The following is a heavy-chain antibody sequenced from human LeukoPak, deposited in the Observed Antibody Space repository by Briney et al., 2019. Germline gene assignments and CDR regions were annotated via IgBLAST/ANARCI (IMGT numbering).Heavy chain of an antibody. D-gene: IGHD3-3*01. CDR2: ISYDGSNK. J-gene: IGHJ6*02. CDR1: GFTFSSYA. V-gene: IGHV3-30-3*01. Sequence: GGSLRLSCAASGFTFSSYAMHWVRQAPGKGLEWVAVISYDGSNKHYADSVKGRFTISRDNSKNTLYLQMNSLRAEDTAVYYCARDQSYYDFWSGSKYYYYGMDVWGQGTTVTVSS. CDR3: ARDQSYYDFWSGSKYYYYGMDV.